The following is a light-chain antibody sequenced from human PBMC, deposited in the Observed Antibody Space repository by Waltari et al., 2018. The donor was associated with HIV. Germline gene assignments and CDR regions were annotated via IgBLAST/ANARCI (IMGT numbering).Light chain of an antibody. CDR2: SSN. CDR1: SSTIGSTI. Sequence: QSMLTQPPSASGTPGQRVTISCSGSSSTIGSTILHWYQVLPGTAPKLLIYSSNQRPSGVPDRSSGSKSGTSASLAISGLQSEDEADYYCATWDDTLNGYVFGTGTKVTVL. CDR3: ATWDDTLNGYV. J-gene: IGLJ1*01. V-gene: IGLV1-44*01.